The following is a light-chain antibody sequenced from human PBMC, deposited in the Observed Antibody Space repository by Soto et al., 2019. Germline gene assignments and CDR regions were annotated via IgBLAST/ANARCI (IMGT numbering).Light chain of an antibody. J-gene: IGKJ4*01. CDR3: QQYNNWPPLT. CDR2: GAS. V-gene: IGKV3-15*01. CDR1: QSVSSN. Sequence: ETVMTQSPATLSVSPGERATLSCRASQSVSSNLAWYQQKPGQAPRLLIYGASTRATGIPARFSGSGSGTEFTLTISSLQSEDFAVYYWQQYNNWPPLTFGGGTKVEIK.